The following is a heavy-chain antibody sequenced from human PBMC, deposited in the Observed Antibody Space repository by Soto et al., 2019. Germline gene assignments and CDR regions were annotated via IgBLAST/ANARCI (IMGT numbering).Heavy chain of an antibody. V-gene: IGHV3-74*01. CDR3: AKDVGYDILTGYPLDY. CDR2: INTDGRDT. Sequence: GGSLRLSCAASGFTFTKYWMHWVRQAPGKGLVWVSRINTDGRDTIYADSVKGRFTVSRDNAKNTLYLQMNSLRAEDTAVYFCAKDVGYDILTGYPLDYWGQGTLVTVSS. J-gene: IGHJ4*02. D-gene: IGHD3-9*01. CDR1: GFTFTKYW.